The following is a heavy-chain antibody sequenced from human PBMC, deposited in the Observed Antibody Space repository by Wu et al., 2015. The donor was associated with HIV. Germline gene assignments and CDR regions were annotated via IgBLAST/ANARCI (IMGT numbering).Heavy chain of an antibody. CDR2: INPKTGGT. V-gene: IGHV1-2*02. CDR1: GYTFTDYQ. J-gene: IGHJ3*01. D-gene: IGHD3-22*01. Sequence: QVQLVQSGAEVKKPGASVKVSCKASGYTFTDYQIHWVRQAPGQGLEWMGWINPKTGGTNYAQKFQGRVTMTRDTSISTAYMEVRSLRSDDTAVYYCVRRSGSRNTMIVVGTFDFXGQGTLVTV. CDR3: VRRSGSRNTMIVVGTFDF.